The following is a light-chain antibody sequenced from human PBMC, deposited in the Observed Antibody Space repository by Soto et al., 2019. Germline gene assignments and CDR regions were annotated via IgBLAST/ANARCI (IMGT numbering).Light chain of an antibody. CDR1: QSFSSW. V-gene: IGKV1-5*01. CDR2: DAS. Sequence: DIQMTQSPSTLSAFVGDRVTITCRASQSFSSWLAWYQQKPGKAPKLLIYDASSLESGVPSRFSGSGSGTEFTLTISSLQPDDFATYYCQQYNSYPWTFGQGTKVEIK. CDR3: QQYNSYPWT. J-gene: IGKJ1*01.